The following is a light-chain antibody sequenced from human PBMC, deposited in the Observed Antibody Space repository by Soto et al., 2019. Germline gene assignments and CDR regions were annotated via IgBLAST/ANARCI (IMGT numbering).Light chain of an antibody. V-gene: IGKV1-8*01. J-gene: IGKJ2*01. CDR1: QGISSY. CDR2: AAA. CDR3: QQYLSYPYT. Sequence: AIRMTQSPSSFSASTGDIVTITCRASQGISSYLAWYQQKPWKAPKLLIYAAATLQRGAPSRFSASGSGTDFTLTISRLQSEDFATYYCQQYLSYPYTFGQGTKLEI.